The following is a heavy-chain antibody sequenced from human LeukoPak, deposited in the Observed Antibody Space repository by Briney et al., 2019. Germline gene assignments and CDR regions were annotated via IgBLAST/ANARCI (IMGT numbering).Heavy chain of an antibody. CDR2: INHSGST. CDR3: ARGRGLLL. CDR1: GGSFSGYY. V-gene: IGHV4-34*01. J-gene: IGHJ4*02. D-gene: IGHD3-10*01. Sequence: SETLSLTCAVYGGSFSGYYWSWIRQPPGKGLEWIGEINHSGSTNYNPSLKSRVTISVDTSKNQFSLKLSSVTAADTAVYYCARGRGLLLWGQGTLVTVSS.